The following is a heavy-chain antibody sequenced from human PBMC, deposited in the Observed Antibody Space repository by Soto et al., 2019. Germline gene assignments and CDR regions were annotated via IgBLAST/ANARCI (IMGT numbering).Heavy chain of an antibody. CDR2: IKSKTDGGTT. Sequence: EVQLVESGGGLVKPGGSLRLSCAASGFTFSNAWMNWVRQAPGKGLEWVGRIKSKTDGGTTDYAAPVKGRFTISRDDSNNTLYLQMNSLKTEDTAVYYCTTLTGLLYAFDIWGQGTMVTVSS. V-gene: IGHV3-15*07. J-gene: IGHJ3*02. CDR3: TTLTGLLYAFDI. CDR1: GFTFSNAW.